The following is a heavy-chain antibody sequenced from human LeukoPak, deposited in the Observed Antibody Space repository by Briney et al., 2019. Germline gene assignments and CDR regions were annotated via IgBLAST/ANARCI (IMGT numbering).Heavy chain of an antibody. V-gene: IGHV1-69*05. J-gene: IGHJ4*02. CDR1: GGSFSSYA. CDR2: IIPIFGTA. Sequence: SVKVSCKASGGSFSSYAISWVRQAPGQGLEWMGGIIPIFGTANYAQKFQGRVTITTDESTSTAYMELSSLRSEDTAVYYCARGWYLEYHFDYWGQGTLVTVSS. D-gene: IGHD2-15*01. CDR3: ARGWYLEYHFDY.